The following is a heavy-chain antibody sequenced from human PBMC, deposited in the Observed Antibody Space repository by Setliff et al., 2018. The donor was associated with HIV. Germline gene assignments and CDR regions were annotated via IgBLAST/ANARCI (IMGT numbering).Heavy chain of an antibody. D-gene: IGHD3-10*01. CDR3: ARDPWVRGVIMAPDY. CDR2: IYYSGST. Sequence: SETLSLTCTVSGGSISSSSYYWGWIRQPPGKGLEWIGSIYYSGSTYYNPSLKSRVTISVDTSKNQFSLKLSSVTAADTAVYYCARDPWVRGVIMAPDYWGQGTLVTVSS. V-gene: IGHV4-39*07. J-gene: IGHJ4*02. CDR1: GGSISSSSYY.